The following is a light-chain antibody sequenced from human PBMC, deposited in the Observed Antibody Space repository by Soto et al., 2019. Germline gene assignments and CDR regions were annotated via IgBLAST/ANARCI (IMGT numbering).Light chain of an antibody. CDR2: GNN. CDR1: SSNIGAGRD. V-gene: IGLV1-40*01. CDR3: QSFDSSLSAYV. Sequence: QSVLTQPPSVSGAPGQRVTISCTGSSSNIGAGRDVHWYQRLPGTAPRLLIYGNNNRPSGVPDRFSASKSGTSASLATTGLQAEDEADFYCQSFDSSLSAYVFGTGTKVTVL. J-gene: IGLJ1*01.